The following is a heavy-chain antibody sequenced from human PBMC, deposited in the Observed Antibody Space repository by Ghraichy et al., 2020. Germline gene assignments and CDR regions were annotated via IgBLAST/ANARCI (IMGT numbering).Heavy chain of an antibody. V-gene: IGHV1-18*01. CDR2: ISGDHGNT. Sequence: ASVKVSCKASGYSFTRYGITWVRQAPGQGLEWMGWISGDHGNTNYAQKIQGRVTMTTDTSTSTAYMELRSLRSDDTAVYYCARAGRNTYYYFDFWGQGTLVTVSS. CDR3: ARAGRNTYYYFDF. CDR1: GYSFTRYG. D-gene: IGHD1-26*01. J-gene: IGHJ4*02.